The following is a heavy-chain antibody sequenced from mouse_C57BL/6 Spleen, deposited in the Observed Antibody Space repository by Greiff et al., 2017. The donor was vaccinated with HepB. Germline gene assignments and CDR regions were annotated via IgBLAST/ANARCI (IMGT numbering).Heavy chain of an antibody. CDR3: ALYGSSSYYFDY. D-gene: IGHD1-1*01. CDR2: IDPSDSYT. Sequence: VQLQQPGAELVRPGTSVKLSCKASGYTFTSYWMHWVKQRPGQGLEWIGVIDPSDSYTNYNQKFKGKATLTVDTSSSTAYMQLSSLTSEDSAVYYCALYGSSSYYFDYWGQGTTLTVSS. CDR1: GYTFTSYW. J-gene: IGHJ2*01. V-gene: IGHV1-59*01.